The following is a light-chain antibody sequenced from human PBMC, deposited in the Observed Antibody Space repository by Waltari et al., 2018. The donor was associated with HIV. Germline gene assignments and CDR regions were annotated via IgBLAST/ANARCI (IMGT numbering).Light chain of an antibody. J-gene: IGLJ2*01. Sequence: QSVLTQPPPASGSPGQKVTISCSGGTANIGENFVFCFQQFPGTAPKLLIYRDNLRHSGVPARFSGSKSGTSASLTISGLRSDDEAHYFCAVLDDTLGGGVFGGGTKLTVL. CDR1: TANIGENF. V-gene: IGLV1-47*01. CDR3: AVLDDTLGGGV. CDR2: RDN.